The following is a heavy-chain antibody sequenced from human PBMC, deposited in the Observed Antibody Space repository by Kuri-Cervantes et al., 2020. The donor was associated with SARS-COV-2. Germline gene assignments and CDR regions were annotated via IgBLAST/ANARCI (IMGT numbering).Heavy chain of an antibody. CDR3: AKDRVGVQDF. Sequence: GESLKISCAASGFNFSRTDMHWVRQAPGKGLERAAVISHDGKNKKCIASGKGRFTISRDNSQNTLYLHMKSLRSEDTAMYYCAKDRVGVQDFWGQGTLVTVSS. V-gene: IGHV3-30*18. CDR1: GFNFSRTD. J-gene: IGHJ4*02. D-gene: IGHD2-21*01. CDR2: ISHDGKNK.